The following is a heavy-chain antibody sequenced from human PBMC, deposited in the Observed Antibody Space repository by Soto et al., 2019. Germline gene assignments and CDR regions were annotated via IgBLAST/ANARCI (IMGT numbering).Heavy chain of an antibody. Sequence: ASVKVSCKASGYTFTSYGISWVRQAPGQGLEWMGWISAYNGNTNYAQKLQGRVTMTTDTSTSTAYMELRSLRSDYTAVYYCACTEGGNARFRTRMDVWGQGTLVTVSS. CDR3: ACTEGGNARFRTRMDV. J-gene: IGHJ6*02. CDR1: GYTFTSYG. CDR2: ISAYNGNT. V-gene: IGHV1-18*01. D-gene: IGHD1-1*01.